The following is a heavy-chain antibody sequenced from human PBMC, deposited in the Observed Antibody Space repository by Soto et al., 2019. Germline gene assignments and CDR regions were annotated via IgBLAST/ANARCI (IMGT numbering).Heavy chain of an antibody. CDR2: IYYSGST. CDR1: GGSISSGGYY. D-gene: IGHD2-2*01. J-gene: IGHJ4*02. Sequence: QVQLQESGPGLVKPSQTLSLTCTVSGGSISSGGYYWSWIRQHPGERLEWIGYIYYSGSTYYNPSLKRRVTIPVDTSKNQFSLKLSSVTAADTAVYYCARDGDSCCHFDFWGPGTLVTVSS. CDR3: ARDGDSCCHFDF. V-gene: IGHV4-31*03.